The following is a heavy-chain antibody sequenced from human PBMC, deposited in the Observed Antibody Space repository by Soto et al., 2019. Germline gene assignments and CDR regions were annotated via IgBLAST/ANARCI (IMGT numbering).Heavy chain of an antibody. J-gene: IGHJ4*02. CDR3: ASRTSGWYFDY. CDR2: ISSDSTYI. D-gene: IGHD6-19*01. V-gene: IGHV3-11*03. Sequence: GGSLRLSCAAPGFSFSDYYMSWIRQAPGKGLEWLSYISSDSTYINYADSVTGRFNISIDHAKNSLYLQMNSLRAEDTVVYYCASRTSGWYFDYWGQGTLVTVSS. CDR1: GFSFSDYY.